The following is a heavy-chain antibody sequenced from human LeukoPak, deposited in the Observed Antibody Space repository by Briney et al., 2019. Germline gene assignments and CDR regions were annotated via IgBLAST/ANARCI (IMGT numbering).Heavy chain of an antibody. D-gene: IGHD1-1*01. J-gene: IGHJ6*03. CDR1: GGSISPYY. V-gene: IGHV4-4*07. Sequence: SETLSLTCTVSGGSISPYYWSWIRRPAGKRLEWIGRIYTSGSTNYNPSLKSRVTMSVDTSKTQFSLKLSSATAADTAVYYCARESGTGTTGNYYYYMDLWGKGTTVTVSS. CDR2: IYTSGST. CDR3: ARESGTGTTGNYYYYMDL.